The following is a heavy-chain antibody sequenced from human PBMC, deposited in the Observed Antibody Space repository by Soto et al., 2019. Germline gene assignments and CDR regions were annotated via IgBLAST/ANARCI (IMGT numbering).Heavy chain of an antibody. CDR2: IYYSGST. V-gene: IGHV4-59*01. Sequence: QVQLQESGPGLVKPSETLSLTCTVSGGSISSYYWSWIRQPPGKGLEWIGYIYYSGSTNYNPCLKSRVTISVDTSKNQFSLKLSSVTAADTAVYYCARSDGRYWGQGTVVTVSS. J-gene: IGHJ4*02. CDR1: GGSISSYY. CDR3: ARSDGRY.